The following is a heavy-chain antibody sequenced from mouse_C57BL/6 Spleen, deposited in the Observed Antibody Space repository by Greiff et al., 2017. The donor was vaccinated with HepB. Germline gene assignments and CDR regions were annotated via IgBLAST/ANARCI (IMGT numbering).Heavy chain of an antibody. CDR2: IDPEDGET. J-gene: IGHJ1*03. D-gene: IGHD1-1*01. V-gene: IGHV14-2*01. Sequence: VQLQQSGAELVKPGASVKLSCTASGFNIKDYYMHWVKQRTEQGLEWIGRIDPEDGETKYAPKFQGKATITADTSSNTAYLPLSSLTSEDTAVYYCARSITTVVAHWYFDVWGTGTTVTVSS. CDR3: ARSITTVVAHWYFDV. CDR1: GFNIKDYY.